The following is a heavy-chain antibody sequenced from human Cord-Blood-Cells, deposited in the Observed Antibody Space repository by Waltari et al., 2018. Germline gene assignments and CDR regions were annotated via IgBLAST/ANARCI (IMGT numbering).Heavy chain of an antibody. CDR1: GGPFSSYA. Sequence: QVQLVQSGAEVKKPGSSVKVSCKASGGPFSSYAISWVRQAPGQGLEWMGGIITIFGTANYAQKFQGRVTITADESTSTAYMELSSLRSEDTAVYYCASHYDSSGYYYYYGMDVWGQGTTVTVSS. CDR3: ASHYDSSGYYYYYGMDV. CDR2: IITIFGTA. V-gene: IGHV1-69*01. J-gene: IGHJ6*02. D-gene: IGHD3-22*01.